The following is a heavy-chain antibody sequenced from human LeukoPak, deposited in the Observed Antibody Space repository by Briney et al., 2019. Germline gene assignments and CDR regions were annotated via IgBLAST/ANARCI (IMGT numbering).Heavy chain of an antibody. CDR2: FDPEDGET. CDR3: ATATSGYSYGPPPFDY. J-gene: IGHJ4*02. Sequence: ASVKVSCKVSGYTLTELSMHLVRQAPGKGLEWMGGFDPEDGETIYAQKFQGRVTMTEDTSTDTAYMELSSLRSEDTAVYYCATATSGYSYGPPPFDYWGQGTLVTVSS. V-gene: IGHV1-24*01. D-gene: IGHD5-18*01. CDR1: GYTLTELS.